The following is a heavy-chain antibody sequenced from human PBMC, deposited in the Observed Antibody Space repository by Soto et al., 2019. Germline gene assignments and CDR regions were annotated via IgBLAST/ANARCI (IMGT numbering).Heavy chain of an antibody. Sequence: SETLSLTCTVSGGSISSYYWSWIRQPPGKGLEWIGYIYYSGSTNYNPSLKSRVTISVDASKNQFSLKLSSVTAADTAVYYCARTYYYDSSGFNFDYWGQGTLVTVSS. D-gene: IGHD3-22*01. J-gene: IGHJ4*02. V-gene: IGHV4-59*01. CDR2: IYYSGST. CDR1: GGSISSYY. CDR3: ARTYYYDSSGFNFDY.